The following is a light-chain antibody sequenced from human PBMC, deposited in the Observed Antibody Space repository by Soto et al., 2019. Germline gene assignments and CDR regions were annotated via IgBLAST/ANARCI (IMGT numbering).Light chain of an antibody. J-gene: IGKJ1*01. V-gene: IGKV3-15*01. CDR1: QNVTSN. Sequence: MVMTQSPATLSVSPGERVTLSCRTSQNVTSNLAWYQLKPGQTPSLLIYGPSTRAPYIPVRFSGSGSGTEFTLTITTVQSGDSAVYYCKQYDDWGFGPGTKVEIK. CDR3: KQYDDWG. CDR2: GPS.